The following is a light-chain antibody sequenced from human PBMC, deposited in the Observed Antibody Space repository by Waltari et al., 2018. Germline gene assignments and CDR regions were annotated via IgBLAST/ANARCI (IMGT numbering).Light chain of an antibody. CDR3: CSYATNFII. Sequence: QSALTQPRSVSGSPGQSVTISCTGSSTDVGGYNSVSWYQQDPGRAPKLLIYDVNKRPSGIPTRFSWSQSGTTASLTISGLQDEDEAVYYCCSYATNFIIFGGGTKVTVL. CDR2: DVN. CDR1: STDVGGYNS. J-gene: IGLJ2*01. V-gene: IGLV2-11*01.